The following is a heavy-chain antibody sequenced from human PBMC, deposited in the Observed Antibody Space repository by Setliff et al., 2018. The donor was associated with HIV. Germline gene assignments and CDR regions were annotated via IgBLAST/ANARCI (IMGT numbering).Heavy chain of an antibody. CDR2: ITSDGSNE. D-gene: IGHD3-10*01. Sequence: GGSLRLSCAASGFIFSNYAMQWVRQAPGKGLEWVAAITSDGSNEYYADSVKCRFTISRDNSKNTLYVQMNILRVEDTAVYYCARDQLAMVRRNGMDVWGQGTTVTVSS. V-gene: IGHV3-30*04. CDR1: GFIFSNYA. J-gene: IGHJ6*02. CDR3: ARDQLAMVRRNGMDV.